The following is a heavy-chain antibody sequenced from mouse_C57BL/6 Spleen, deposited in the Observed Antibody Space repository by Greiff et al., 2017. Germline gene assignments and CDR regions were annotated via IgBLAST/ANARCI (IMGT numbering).Heavy chain of an antibody. D-gene: IGHD4-1*01. Sequence: QVQLKESGAELVRPGASVTLSCKASGYTFTDYEMHWVKQTPVHGLEWIGAIDPETGGTAYNQKFKGKAILTADKSSSTAYMELRSLTSEDSAVYYCTRGLTVYYFDYWGQGTTLTVSS. CDR2: IDPETGGT. J-gene: IGHJ2*01. CDR3: TRGLTVYYFDY. CDR1: GYTFTDYE. V-gene: IGHV1-15*01.